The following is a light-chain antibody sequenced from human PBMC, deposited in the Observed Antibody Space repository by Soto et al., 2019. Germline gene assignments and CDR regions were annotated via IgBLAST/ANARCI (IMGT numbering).Light chain of an antibody. CDR1: SSNIGSNT. CDR3: AAWDDSLNGAV. V-gene: IGLV1-44*01. J-gene: IGLJ7*01. CDR2: TNN. Sequence: VLTQPPSASGTPGQRVTISCSGSSSNIGSNTVNWYQQLPGTAPKLLIYTNNQRPSGVPDRFSGSKSGTSASLAISGLQSEDEADYYCAAWDDSLNGAVFGGGTQLTVL.